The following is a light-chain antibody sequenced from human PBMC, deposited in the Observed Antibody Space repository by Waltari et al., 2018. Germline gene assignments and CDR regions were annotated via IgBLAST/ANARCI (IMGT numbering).Light chain of an antibody. CDR2: GAS. V-gene: IGKV3-15*01. CDR1: QSVSSH. J-gene: IGKJ1*01. Sequence: EIVMTQSPGTLSVSPGDRATLSCRASQSVSSHLARYQQKPGQAPRILICGASTRATCIPARFSGSGSGTEFTLTISSLQSEDFAVYYCHQYYSTPWTFGQGTKVEIK. CDR3: HQYYSTPWT.